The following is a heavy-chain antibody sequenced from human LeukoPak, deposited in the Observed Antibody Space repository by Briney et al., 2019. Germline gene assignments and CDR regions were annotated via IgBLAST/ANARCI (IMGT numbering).Heavy chain of an antibody. J-gene: IGHJ4*02. V-gene: IGHV3-30*03. D-gene: IGHD1-26*01. CDR2: TSPDEGLK. CDR3: TRDPILGAPDYFDY. Sequence: GGSLRLSCAASGFTFSSYGMHWVRQAPGKGLEWVAVTSPDEGLKFYGDSVKGRFTISRDNTKNTMYLQMNNLREEDTAVYYCTRDPILGAPDYFDYWGQGTLVTVSS. CDR1: GFTFSSYG.